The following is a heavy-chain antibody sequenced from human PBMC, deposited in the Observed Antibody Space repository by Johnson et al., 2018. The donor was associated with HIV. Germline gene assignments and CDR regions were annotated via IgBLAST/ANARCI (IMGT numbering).Heavy chain of an antibody. Sequence: VQLVESGGGLVQPGRSLRLSCAASGFTFSSYAMHWVRQAPGKGLEWVSGISWNSGSIGYADSVKGRFTISRDNAKNSLYLQMNSLRAEDTAVYYCAKDRQWGPRDAFDIWGQGTMVTVSS. CDR2: ISWNSGSI. J-gene: IGHJ3*02. CDR1: GFTFSSYA. D-gene: IGHD6-19*01. CDR3: AKDRQWGPRDAFDI. V-gene: IGHV3-9*01.